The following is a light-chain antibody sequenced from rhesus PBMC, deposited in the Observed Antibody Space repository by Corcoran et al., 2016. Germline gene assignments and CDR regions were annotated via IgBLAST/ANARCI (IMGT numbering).Light chain of an antibody. CDR2: AAY. CDR3: QQHNSYTWT. Sequence: DIQMTQSPSSLSASVGDRVTITCQASQGISSWLAWYQQKPRKAPKLMNYAAYSLQSGVPSRCSGSGSWTYFTIDISRRQPEDFATYYSQQHNSYTWTFGQGTKVEIK. CDR1: QGISSW. J-gene: IGKJ1*01. V-gene: IGKV1-33*02.